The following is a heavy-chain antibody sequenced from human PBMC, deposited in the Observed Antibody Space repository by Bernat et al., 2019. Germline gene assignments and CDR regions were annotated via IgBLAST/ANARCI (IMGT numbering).Heavy chain of an antibody. Sequence: VQLLESGGGLVQPGGSLRLSCAASGFTFSSYAMHWVRQAPGKGLEWVSVISYDGSNKYYADSVKGRFTISRDNSKNTLYLQMNSLRPEDTAVYYCARDRVYMHNWFDPWGQGTLVTVSS. CDR1: GFTFSSYA. CDR3: ARDRVYMHNWFDP. V-gene: IGHV3-30*01. D-gene: IGHD6-13*01. J-gene: IGHJ5*02. CDR2: ISYDGSNK.